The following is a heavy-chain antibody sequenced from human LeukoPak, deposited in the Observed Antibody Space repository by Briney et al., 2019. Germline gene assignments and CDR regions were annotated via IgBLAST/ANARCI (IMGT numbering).Heavy chain of an antibody. CDR2: IYYSGST. CDR3: ARRVYSGLGYCSSTSCDAFDI. CDR1: GGSISSSSYY. D-gene: IGHD2-2*01. V-gene: IGHV4-39*01. Sequence: SETLSLTCTVSGGSISSSSYYWGWLRQPPGKGLEWIGSIYYSGSTYYNPSLKSRVTISVDTSKNQFSLKLSSVTAADTAVYYCARRVYSGLGYCSSTSCDAFDIWGQGTMVTVSS. J-gene: IGHJ3*02.